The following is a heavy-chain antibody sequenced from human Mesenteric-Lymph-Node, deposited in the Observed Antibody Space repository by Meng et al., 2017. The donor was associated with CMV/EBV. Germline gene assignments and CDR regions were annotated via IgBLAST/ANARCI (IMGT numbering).Heavy chain of an antibody. J-gene: IGHJ6*02. CDR3: AKGGYNGYGVYYYGMDV. CDR1: GFTFSSYC. Sequence: GGSLRLSCVASGFTFSSYCMNWVRQAPGKGLEWVSYIDYGRSTIYYADSVRGRFTISRDNAEKSLYLQMNSLRAEDTAVYYCAKGGYNGYGVYYYGMDVWGQGTTVTVSS. D-gene: IGHD5-12*01. V-gene: IGHV3-48*04. CDR2: IDYGRSTI.